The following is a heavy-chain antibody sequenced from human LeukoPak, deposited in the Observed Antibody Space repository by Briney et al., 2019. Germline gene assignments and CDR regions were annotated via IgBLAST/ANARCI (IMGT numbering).Heavy chain of an antibody. D-gene: IGHD6-6*01. Sequence: GGSLRLSCAASGFTFSSYTMNWVRQAPGKGLEWVSSIHESGGYIYYADSVKGRFTISRDNAEKSLYLQMDSLRAEDTAVYYCASSSDAFDIWGQGTMVTVSS. J-gene: IGHJ3*02. CDR1: GFTFSSYT. CDR3: ASSSDAFDI. CDR2: IHESGGYI. V-gene: IGHV3-21*01.